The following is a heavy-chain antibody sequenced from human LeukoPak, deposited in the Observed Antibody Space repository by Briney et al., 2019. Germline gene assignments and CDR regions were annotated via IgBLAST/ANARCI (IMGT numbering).Heavy chain of an antibody. CDR1: GYTFTSYD. Sequence: ASVKVSCKASGYTFTSYDINWVRQATGQGLEWMGWMNPNSGNTGYAQKFQGRVTMTRNTSISTAYMELSSLRSEDTAVYYCASAYCGGDCYSPGATNYYYYGMGVWGQGTTVTVSS. CDR2: MNPNSGNT. J-gene: IGHJ6*02. V-gene: IGHV1-8*01. CDR3: ASAYCGGDCYSPGATNYYYYGMGV. D-gene: IGHD2-21*02.